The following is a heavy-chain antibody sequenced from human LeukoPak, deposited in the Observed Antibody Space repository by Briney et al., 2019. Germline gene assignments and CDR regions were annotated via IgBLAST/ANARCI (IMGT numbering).Heavy chain of an antibody. CDR2: ISAYNGNT. CDR3: ARDCSSTSCYLGQSRNAFDI. Sequence: ASVKVSCKASGYTFTSYGISWVRQAPGQGLEWMGWISAYNGNTNYAQKLQGRVTMTTDTSTSTAYMELRSLRSDDTAVYYCARDCSSTSCYLGQSRNAFDIWGQGTMVTVSS. D-gene: IGHD2-2*01. V-gene: IGHV1-18*01. CDR1: GYTFTSYG. J-gene: IGHJ3*02.